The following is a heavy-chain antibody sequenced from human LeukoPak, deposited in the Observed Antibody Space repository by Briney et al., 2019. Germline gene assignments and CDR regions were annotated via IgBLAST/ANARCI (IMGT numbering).Heavy chain of an antibody. D-gene: IGHD3-22*01. CDR3: AKGVRDFYDSSGFLLDY. CDR1: GFSFSSYA. Sequence: PGGSLRLSCVTSGFSFSSYAMAWVRRAPGKGLEWLSPISAAGGVTYYADSVRGRFTVSRDNSKKTLYLEMNSLRAADTAVYYCAKGVRDFYDSSGFLLDYWGQGALLTVSS. CDR2: ISAAGGVT. V-gene: IGHV3-23*01. J-gene: IGHJ4*02.